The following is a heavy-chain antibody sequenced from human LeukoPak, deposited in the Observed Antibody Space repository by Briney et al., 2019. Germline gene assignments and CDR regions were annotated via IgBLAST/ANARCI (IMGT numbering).Heavy chain of an antibody. J-gene: IGHJ1*01. CDR1: GYTFTSYD. CDR2: MNPNSGNT. V-gene: IGHV1-8*01. CDR3: ARDSPYSSSWYTSAEYFQH. D-gene: IGHD6-13*01. Sequence: ASVKVSCKASGYTFTSYDINWVRQATGQGLEWMGWMNPNSGNTGYAQKFQGRVTMTRNTSISTAYMELSSLRSEDTAVYYCARDSPYSSSWYTSAEYFQHWGQGTLVTVSS.